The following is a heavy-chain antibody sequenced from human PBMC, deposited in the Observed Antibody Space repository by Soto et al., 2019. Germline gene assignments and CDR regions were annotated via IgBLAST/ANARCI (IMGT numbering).Heavy chain of an antibody. J-gene: IGHJ4*02. CDR2: ISGSGGST. Sequence: EVQLLESGGGLVQPGGSLRLSCAASGSTFSSYAMSWVRQAPGKGLEWVSAISGSGGSTYYADSVKGRFTISRDNSKNTLYLQMNSLRAEDTAVYYCAKVSPAYYDILTGYYADDYWGQGTLVTVSS. D-gene: IGHD3-9*01. CDR3: AKVSPAYYDILTGYYADDY. CDR1: GSTFSSYA. V-gene: IGHV3-23*01.